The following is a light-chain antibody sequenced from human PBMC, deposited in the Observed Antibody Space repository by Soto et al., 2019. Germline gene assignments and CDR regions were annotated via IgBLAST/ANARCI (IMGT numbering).Light chain of an antibody. J-gene: IGKJ4*01. CDR1: QGVSSY. Sequence: EIVLTQSPATLSLSSGETATLSCRASQGVSSYLGWYQQKPGQAPRLLIYDASNRATGIPARFSGSGSGTDFTLTISSLEPEDFAVYYCQHRSNWPLTFGGGTKVDI. CDR3: QHRSNWPLT. V-gene: IGKV3-11*01. CDR2: DAS.